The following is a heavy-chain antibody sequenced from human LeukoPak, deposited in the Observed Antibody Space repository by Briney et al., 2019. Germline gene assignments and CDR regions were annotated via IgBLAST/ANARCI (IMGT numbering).Heavy chain of an antibody. Sequence: SETLSLTCAVYGGSFSGYYWNWIRQPAGKGLEWIGRIYTSGSTNYNPSLKSRVTISVDTSENQFSLKLSSVTAADTAVYYCAREGLNMVRGVIPKEAWGWFDPWGQGTLVTVSS. CDR2: IYTSGST. D-gene: IGHD3-10*01. V-gene: IGHV4-4*07. CDR3: AREGLNMVRGVIPKEAWGWFDP. J-gene: IGHJ5*02. CDR1: GGSFSGYY.